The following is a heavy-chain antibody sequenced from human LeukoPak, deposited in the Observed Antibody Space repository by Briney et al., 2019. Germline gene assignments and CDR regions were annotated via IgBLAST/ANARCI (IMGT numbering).Heavy chain of an antibody. V-gene: IGHV3-11*01. D-gene: IGHD3-22*01. CDR2: ISSSGSTI. J-gene: IGHJ4*02. CDR3: ARGGYYDSSGLSTDY. CDR1: GFTFSDYY. Sequence: GGSLRLSCAASGFTFSDYYMSWIRQAPGKGLEWVSYISSSGSTICYADSVKGRFTISRDNAKNSLYLQMNSLRAEDMAVYYCARGGYYDSSGLSTDYWGQGTLVTVSS.